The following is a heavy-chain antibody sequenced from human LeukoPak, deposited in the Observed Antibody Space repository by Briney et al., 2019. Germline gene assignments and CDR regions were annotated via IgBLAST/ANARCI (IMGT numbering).Heavy chain of an antibody. Sequence: GESLKISCKGSGYSFTNYWIGWVRQMTGKGLEWMGFIYPGDSDTRYSPSFQGQVTISADKSISTAYLQWSSLKASDTAMYYCARNGGGFLEWLPSSYYYYYYMDVWGKGTTVTVSS. J-gene: IGHJ6*03. CDR1: GYSFTNYW. D-gene: IGHD3-3*01. V-gene: IGHV5-51*01. CDR2: IYPGDSDT. CDR3: ARNGGGFLEWLPSSYYYYYYMDV.